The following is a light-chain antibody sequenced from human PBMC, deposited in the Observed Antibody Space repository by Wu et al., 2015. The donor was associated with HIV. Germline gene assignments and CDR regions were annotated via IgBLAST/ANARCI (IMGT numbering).Light chain of an antibody. J-gene: IGKJ2*01. Sequence: IQLTQSPSSLSASVGDSVTITCRASQGISRYLAWYQQKPGKAPKVLIDTASVLQSGIPSRFSGRGSGTDFTLTIYSLQPEDSATYYCQQVDSYPYTFGQGTKVEIK. CDR3: QQVDSYPYT. V-gene: IGKV1-9*01. CDR1: QGISRY. CDR2: TAS.